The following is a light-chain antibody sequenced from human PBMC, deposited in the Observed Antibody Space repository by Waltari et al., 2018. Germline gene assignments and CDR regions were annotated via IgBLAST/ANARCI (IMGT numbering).Light chain of an antibody. CDR1: NIGAKS. V-gene: IGLV3-21*02. CDR3: QVWHTTSAVV. CDR2: DDT. J-gene: IGLJ2*01. Sequence: SYVLSQPPSVSVAPGPTARLTGGVNNIGAKSVHGYQQKPGQAPVLVVYDDTDRPSGIPERFSGSNSGNTATLTITRVAAGDEADYFCQVWHTTSAVVFGGGTKLTVL.